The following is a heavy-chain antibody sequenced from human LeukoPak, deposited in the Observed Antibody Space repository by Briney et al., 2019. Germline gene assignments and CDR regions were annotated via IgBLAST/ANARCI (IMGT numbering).Heavy chain of an antibody. V-gene: IGHV1-69*06. Sequence: SVKVSCKASGYTFTSYGISWVRQAPGQGLEWMGGIIPIFGTANYAQKFQGRVTITADKSTSTAYMELSSLRSEDTAVYYCARGFTTYYYYMDVWGKGTTVTVSS. CDR3: ARGFTTYYYYMDV. J-gene: IGHJ6*03. D-gene: IGHD1-1*01. CDR1: GYTFTSYG. CDR2: IIPIFGTA.